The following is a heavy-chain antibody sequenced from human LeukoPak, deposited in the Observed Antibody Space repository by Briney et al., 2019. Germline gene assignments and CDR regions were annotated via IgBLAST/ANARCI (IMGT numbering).Heavy chain of an antibody. D-gene: IGHD6-13*01. CDR2: INPNSGGT. V-gene: IGHV1-2*02. CDR3: ARVVRAAAAPRSYFQH. J-gene: IGHJ1*01. CDR1: GHTFTGYY. Sequence: ASVKVSCKASGHTFTGYYMHWVRQAPGQGLEWMGWINPNSGGTNYAQKFQGRVTMTRDTSISTAYMELSRLRSDDTAVYYCARVVRAAAAPRSYFQHWGQGTLVTVSS.